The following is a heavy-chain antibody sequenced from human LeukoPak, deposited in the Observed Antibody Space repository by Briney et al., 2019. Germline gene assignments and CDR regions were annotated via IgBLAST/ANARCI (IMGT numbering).Heavy chain of an antibody. Sequence: GASLKISCKGSGYSFTSYWIGWVRQIPGKGLEWMGIIYPGDSDTRYSPSFQGQVTISADKSISTAYLQWSSLKASDTAMYYCARVAVAGTPYYGMDVWGQGTTVTVSS. D-gene: IGHD6-19*01. V-gene: IGHV5-51*01. CDR1: GYSFTSYW. J-gene: IGHJ6*02. CDR2: IYPGDSDT. CDR3: ARVAVAGTPYYGMDV.